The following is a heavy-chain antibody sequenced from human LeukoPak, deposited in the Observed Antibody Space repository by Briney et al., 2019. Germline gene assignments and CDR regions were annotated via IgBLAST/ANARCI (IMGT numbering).Heavy chain of an antibody. CDR1: GGTFSSYA. CDR3: ARESSRGPYAFDI. Sequence: SVKVSCKASGGTFSSYAISWVRQSPGQGLEWMGGIIPIFGTANYAQKFQGRVTITADESTSTAYMELSSLRSEDTAVYYCARESSRGPYAFDIWGQGTMVTVSS. D-gene: IGHD1-26*01. CDR2: IIPIFGTA. V-gene: IGHV1-69*13. J-gene: IGHJ3*02.